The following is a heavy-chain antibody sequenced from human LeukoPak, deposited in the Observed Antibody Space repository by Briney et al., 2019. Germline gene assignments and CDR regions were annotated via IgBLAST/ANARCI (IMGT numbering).Heavy chain of an antibody. J-gene: IGHJ4*02. CDR3: ARDYDYGDYPGY. D-gene: IGHD4-17*01. V-gene: IGHV3-20*04. Sequence: GGSLRLSCAASGFTFSNHAMNWVRQAPGKGRECLSGINWNGGRTGYADSVKGRFTISRDNAENSLYLQMNSLRAEDTALYYCARDYDYGDYPGYWGQGTLVTVSS. CDR2: INWNGGRT. CDR1: GFTFSNHA.